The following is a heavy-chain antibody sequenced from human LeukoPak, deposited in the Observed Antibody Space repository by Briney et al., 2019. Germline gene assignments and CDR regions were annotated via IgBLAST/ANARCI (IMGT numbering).Heavy chain of an antibody. D-gene: IGHD5-12*01. V-gene: IGHV3-23*01. Sequence: PGGSLRLSCEVSGFTFSSYAMSWVRQAPGKGLEWVSAISGSGRSTYYADSVKGRFTISRDNAKNSLYLQMNSLRAEDTAVYYCAKGAYSAYGAEYFQHWGQGTLVTVSS. CDR1: GFTFSSYA. J-gene: IGHJ1*01. CDR3: AKGAYSAYGAEYFQH. CDR2: ISGSGRST.